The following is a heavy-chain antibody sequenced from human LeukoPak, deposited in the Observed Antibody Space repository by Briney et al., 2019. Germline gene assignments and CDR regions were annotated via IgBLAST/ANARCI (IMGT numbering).Heavy chain of an antibody. J-gene: IGHJ6*02. CDR3: ARNSDYYDSSGYYYYYYYGMDV. D-gene: IGHD3-22*01. V-gene: IGHV3-33*01. CDR1: GNTFSSHG. CDR2: IWYDGSKE. Sequence: PGRSLRLSCVASGNTFSSHGMHWVRQAPGKGLEWVAIIWYDGSKEYYADSVKGRFTISRDNAKNSLYLQMNSLRAEDTAVYYCARNSDYYDSSGYYYYYYYGMDVWGQGTTVTVSS.